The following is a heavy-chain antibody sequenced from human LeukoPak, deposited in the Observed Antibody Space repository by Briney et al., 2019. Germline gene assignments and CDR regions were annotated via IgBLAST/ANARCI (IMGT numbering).Heavy chain of an antibody. Sequence: PSQTLSLTCTVYGGSISSGDYYWSWIRQPPGKGLEWIGYIYYSGSTYYNPSLKSRVTISVDTSKNQFSLKLSSVTAADTAVYYCARETVVTAIAVAFDIWGQGTMVTVSS. CDR2: IYYSGST. V-gene: IGHV4-30-4*01. CDR1: GGSISSGDYY. D-gene: IGHD2-21*02. CDR3: ARETVVTAIAVAFDI. J-gene: IGHJ3*02.